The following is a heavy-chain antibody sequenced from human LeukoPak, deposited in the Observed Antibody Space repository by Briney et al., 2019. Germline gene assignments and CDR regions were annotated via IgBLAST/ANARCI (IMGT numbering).Heavy chain of an antibody. V-gene: IGHV3-30*04. J-gene: IGHJ4*02. CDR3: ARGGDIVVVPAAMYVPYYFDY. CDR1: GFTFSSYA. CDR2: ISYDGSNK. D-gene: IGHD2-2*01. Sequence: GGSLRLSCAASGFTFSSYAMHWVRQAPGKGLEWVAVISYDGSNKYYADSVKGRFTISRDNSKNTLYLQMNSLRAEDKAVYYCARGGDIVVVPAAMYVPYYFDYWGQGTLVTVSS.